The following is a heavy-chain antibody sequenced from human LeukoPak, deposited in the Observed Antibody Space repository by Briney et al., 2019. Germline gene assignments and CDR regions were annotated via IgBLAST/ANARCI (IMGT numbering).Heavy chain of an antibody. V-gene: IGHV4-39*07. CDR1: GGSISGSSYY. CDR3: ARMETYYDFWSGYYFDY. J-gene: IGHJ4*02. Sequence: TSETLSLTCTVSGGSISGSSYYWGWIRQPPGKGLEWIGSIYYSGSTYYNPSLKSRVTISVDTSKNQFSLKLSSVTAADTAVYYCARMETYYDFWSGYYFDYWGQGTLVTVSS. CDR2: IYYSGST. D-gene: IGHD3-3*01.